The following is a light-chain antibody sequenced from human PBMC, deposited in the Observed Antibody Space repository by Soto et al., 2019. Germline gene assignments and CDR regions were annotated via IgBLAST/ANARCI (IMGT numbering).Light chain of an antibody. CDR2: VVS. J-gene: IGLJ1*01. CDR3: SSYTSSSPFYV. CDR1: SSDVGGYNY. Sequence: QSALTQPASVSGSPGQSITISCTGTSSDVGGYNYVSWYQQHPGKAPKLMIYVVSNRPSGVSNRFSGSKSGNTASLTISGLQAEDEADYYCSSYTSSSPFYVFGTGTKLTVL. V-gene: IGLV2-14*01.